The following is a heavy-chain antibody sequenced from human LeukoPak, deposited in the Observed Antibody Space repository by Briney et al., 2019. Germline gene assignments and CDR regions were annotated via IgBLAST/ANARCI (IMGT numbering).Heavy chain of an antibody. CDR2: ISGSGGST. D-gene: IGHD3-10*01. Sequence: GGSLRLSCAASGFTFSSYAMSWVRQAPGKGLEWVSAISGSGGSTYYADSVKGRFTISRDNSKNTLYLQMNSLRAEDTAVYYCAKDERTVQGAVAEYFQHWGQGTLVTVSS. J-gene: IGHJ1*01. CDR1: GFTFSSYA. CDR3: AKDERTVQGAVAEYFQH. V-gene: IGHV3-23*01.